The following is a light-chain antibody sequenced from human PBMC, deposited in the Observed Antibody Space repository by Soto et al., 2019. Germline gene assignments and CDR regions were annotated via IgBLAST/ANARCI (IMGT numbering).Light chain of an antibody. CDR1: QSSNIE. Sequence: DIVMTQSPSTLSLSPGERAALSCRASQSSNIELAWYQQKPGQPPRLLIYVASTRATGVPARFTGSESGSEFTLTISGLQSEDFAVYYCQHGHNWSLTFGQGTRLEI. V-gene: IGKV3-15*01. J-gene: IGKJ2*01. CDR3: QHGHNWSLT. CDR2: VAS.